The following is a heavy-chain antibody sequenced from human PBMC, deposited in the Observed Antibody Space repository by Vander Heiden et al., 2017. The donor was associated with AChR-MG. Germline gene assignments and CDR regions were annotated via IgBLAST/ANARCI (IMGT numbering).Heavy chain of an antibody. CDR1: GASINSTSSH. D-gene: IGHD3-10*01. V-gene: IGHV4-39*01. CDR2: IYYREHT. Sequence: QPQLQEPGRGLVTPSVTLPPTFPVSGASINSTSSHWGWLRQPPGKGLEWIGTIYYREHTYYNPSLKSRVTISVHTSKNQFSLILTSVTAADTALYYCASGRGVIAATPWFDPWGQGTLVTVSS. J-gene: IGHJ5*02. CDR3: ASGRGVIAATPWFDP.